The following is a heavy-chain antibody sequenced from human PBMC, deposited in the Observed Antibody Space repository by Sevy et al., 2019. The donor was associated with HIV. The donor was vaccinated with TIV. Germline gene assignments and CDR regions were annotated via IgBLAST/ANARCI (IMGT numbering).Heavy chain of an antibody. CDR3: ARVENLEWSPNSPDYFDY. D-gene: IGHD3-3*01. CDR1: GFTFSDYY. V-gene: IGHV3-11*01. CDR2: ISSSGSTI. Sequence: GGSLRLSCAASGFTFSDYYMTWIRQAPGKGLEWVSYISSSGSTISNADFVKGRFTISRDNAKNSLFLQMNSLRAEDTDVSYCARVENLEWSPNSPDYFDYWGQGTLVTVSS. J-gene: IGHJ4*02.